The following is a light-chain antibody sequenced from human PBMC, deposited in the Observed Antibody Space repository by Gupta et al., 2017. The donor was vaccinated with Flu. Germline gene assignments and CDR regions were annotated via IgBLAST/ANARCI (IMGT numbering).Light chain of an antibody. J-gene: IGKJ1*01. CDR3: QHDYCCLWT. V-gene: IGKV1-5*03. CDR2: RAS. Sequence: DIQVTQSPSILSASVGDRVTIPCRASQSIDNWLAWYQQKPGKAPKLLIYRASGLESGVPSRFGGGGSGTEFTLTINSRQPDDFATYYCQHDYCCLWTFGQGTKVEIK. CDR1: QSIDNW.